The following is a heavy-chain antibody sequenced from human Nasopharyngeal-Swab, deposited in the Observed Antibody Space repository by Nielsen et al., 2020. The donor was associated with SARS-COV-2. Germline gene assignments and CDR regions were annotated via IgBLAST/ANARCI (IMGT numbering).Heavy chain of an antibody. V-gene: IGHV3-49*02. D-gene: IGHD3-16*02. CDR2: IRSKAYGGTT. J-gene: IGHJ5*02. Sequence: WIRQPSGKGLEWVGFIRSKAYGGTTEYAASVKGRFTISRDDSKSIAYLQMNSLKTEDTAVYYCTRSYDYVWGSYRKSWGQGTLVTVSS. CDR3: TRSYDYVWGSYRKS.